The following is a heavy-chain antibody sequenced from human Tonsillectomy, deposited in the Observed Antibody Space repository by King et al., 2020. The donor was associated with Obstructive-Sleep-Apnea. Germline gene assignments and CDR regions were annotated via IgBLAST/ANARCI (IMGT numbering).Heavy chain of an antibody. CDR3: ARVGGSGSYFPPSFDY. D-gene: IGHD3-10*01. CDR2: IYSGGIT. CDR1: GFTVSSNY. J-gene: IGHJ4*02. V-gene: IGHV3-53*04. Sequence: QLVQSGGGLVQPGGSLRLSCAASGFTVSSNYMSWVRQAPGKGLEWVSVIYSGGITYYADSVKGRFTISRHNSKNTLYLQMNSLRVEDTAVYYCARVGGSGSYFPPSFDYWGQGTLVTVSS.